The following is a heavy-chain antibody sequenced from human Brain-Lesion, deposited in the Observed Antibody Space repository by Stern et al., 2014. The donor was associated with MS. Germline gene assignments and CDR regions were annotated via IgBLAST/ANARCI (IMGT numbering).Heavy chain of an antibody. Sequence: VQLVQSGGGLVQPGGSLRLSCAASGFTFSSYWMSWVRQAPGQGLEWVANIKQDGSEKYYVDYVKGRFTISRDNAKNPLYLQMNSLRAEDTALYYCAKDLGPPPPYYYGMDVWGQGPTVIVSS. CDR2: IKQDGSEK. V-gene: IGHV3-7*03. CDR3: AKDLGPPPPYYYGMDV. J-gene: IGHJ6*02. D-gene: IGHD2-15*01. CDR1: GFTFSSYW.